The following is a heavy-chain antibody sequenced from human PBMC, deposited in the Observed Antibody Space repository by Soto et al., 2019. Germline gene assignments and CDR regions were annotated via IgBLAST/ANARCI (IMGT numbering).Heavy chain of an antibody. Sequence: EVQLLESGGGLVQPGGSLRLSCAASGFTFSSYAMSWVRQAPGKGLEWISAVSGSGGSTYYADSGKGRFTISRDNSKDTLYLQMNNLRAEDTAVYYCAKPPDYNWIDYWGQGTLVTVSS. CDR3: AKPPDYNWIDY. J-gene: IGHJ5*01. CDR1: GFTFSSYA. D-gene: IGHD3-10*01. V-gene: IGHV3-23*01. CDR2: VSGSGGST.